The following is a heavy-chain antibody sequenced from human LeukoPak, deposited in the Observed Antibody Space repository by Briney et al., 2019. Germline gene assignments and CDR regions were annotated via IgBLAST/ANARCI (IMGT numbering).Heavy chain of an antibody. V-gene: IGHV4-4*07. CDR1: GGSINSYY. CDR2: IYSSGST. Sequence: PSETLSLTCTVSGGSINSYYWSWVRQSAGKGLDWIERIYSSGSTNYNPSLKSRVNISLDTSKNQFSLKLMSGTAADKAVYYCARDRSGRYYDILTGIDPWGQGNLVPVSS. D-gene: IGHD3-9*01. CDR3: ARDRSGRYYDILTGIDP. J-gene: IGHJ5*02.